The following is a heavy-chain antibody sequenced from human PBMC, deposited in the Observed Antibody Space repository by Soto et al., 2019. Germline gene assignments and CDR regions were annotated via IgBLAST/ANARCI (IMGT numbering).Heavy chain of an antibody. Sequence: EVQLVESGGGLVQPGGSLRLSCTASGFAVRHNYMTCVRQAPGKGLEWVSLIYSGGDTAYADSVKGRFTISRHTSQNTLYLQINSLRAEDTAVYYCARKTDSIPSGGDVWGKGTAVTVSS. D-gene: IGHD3-10*01. V-gene: IGHV3-53*04. CDR3: ARKTDSIPSGGDV. CDR2: IYSGGDT. CDR1: GFAVRHNY. J-gene: IGHJ6*04.